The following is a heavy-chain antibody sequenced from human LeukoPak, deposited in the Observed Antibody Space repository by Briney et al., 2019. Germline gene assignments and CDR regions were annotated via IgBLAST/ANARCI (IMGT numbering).Heavy chain of an antibody. V-gene: IGHV3-53*01. D-gene: IGHD3-3*01. CDR3: ASSGYYSPLDY. CDR2: IYIGGST. Sequence: GGSLRLSCAASGFTFRTSGMSWVRQAPGKGLEWVSVIYIGGSTYYAASVKGRFTTSRDNSKNTLYLQMNSLRAEDTALYYCASSGYYSPLDYWGQGTLVTVSS. CDR1: GFTFRTSG. J-gene: IGHJ4*02.